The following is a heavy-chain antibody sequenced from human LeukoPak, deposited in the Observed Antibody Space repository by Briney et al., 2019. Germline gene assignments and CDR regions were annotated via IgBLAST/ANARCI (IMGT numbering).Heavy chain of an antibody. J-gene: IGHJ5*02. CDR3: ASYFPGLNWFDP. CDR2: ISGSGGST. CDR1: GFTFSSYA. V-gene: IGHV3-23*01. Sequence: GGSLRLSCAASGFTFSSYAMSWVRQATGKGLEWVSAISGSGGSTYYADSVKGRFTISRDNSKNTLYLQMNSLRAEDTAVYYCASYFPGLNWFDPWDQGTLVTVSS. D-gene: IGHD1-26*01.